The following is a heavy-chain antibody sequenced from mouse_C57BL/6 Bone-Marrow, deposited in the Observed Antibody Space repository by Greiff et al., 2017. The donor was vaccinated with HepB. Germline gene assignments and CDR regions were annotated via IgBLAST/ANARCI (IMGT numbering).Heavy chain of an antibody. CDR2: ILPGSGST. CDR3: ARGGYDYDGGHYAMDY. CDR1: GYTFTGYW. J-gene: IGHJ4*01. Sequence: QVQLKESGAELMKPGASVKLSCKATGYTFTGYWIEWVKQRPGHGLEWIGEILPGSGSTNYNEKFKGKATFTADTSSNTAYMQLSSLTTEDSAIYYCARGGYDYDGGHYAMDYWGQGTSVTVSS. V-gene: IGHV1-9*01. D-gene: IGHD2-4*01.